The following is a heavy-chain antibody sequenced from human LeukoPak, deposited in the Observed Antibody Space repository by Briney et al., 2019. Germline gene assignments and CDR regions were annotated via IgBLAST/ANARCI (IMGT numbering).Heavy chain of an antibody. J-gene: IGHJ4*02. CDR1: GGAINSYH. CDR3: ARRVGYCNSNGCPPFDY. CDR2: IYYSGST. D-gene: IGHD2/OR15-2a*01. Sequence: PSETLSLTCTVSGGAINSYHWSWIRQPPGKGLEWIGYIYYSGSTNYNPSLKSRVTISVDTSKNQFSLKLTSVTAADTAVYYCARRVGYCNSNGCPPFDYWGQGTLVTVSS. V-gene: IGHV4-59*08.